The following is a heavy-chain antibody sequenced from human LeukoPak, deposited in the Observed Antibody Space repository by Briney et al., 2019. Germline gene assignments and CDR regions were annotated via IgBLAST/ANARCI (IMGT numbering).Heavy chain of an antibody. J-gene: IGHJ3*02. D-gene: IGHD6-13*01. CDR3: ARGLSLVEVRWSGLTAARGAFDI. Sequence: SETLSLTCTVSGGSISSSSYYWGWIRQPPGKGLEWIGSIYYSGSTYYNPSLKSRVTISVDTSKNQFSLKLSSVTAADTAVYYCARGLSLVEVRWSGLTAARGAFDIWGQGTMVTVSS. V-gene: IGHV4-39*07. CDR2: IYYSGST. CDR1: GGSISSSSYY.